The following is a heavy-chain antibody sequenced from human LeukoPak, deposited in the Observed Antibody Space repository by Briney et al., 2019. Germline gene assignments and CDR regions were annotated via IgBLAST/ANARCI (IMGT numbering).Heavy chain of an antibody. CDR1: GFTFSSYG. J-gene: IGHJ3*02. D-gene: IGHD3-22*01. CDR3: ASITMIVVATARAFDI. Sequence: GGSLRLSCAASGFTFSSYGMHWVRQAPGKGLEWVAFIRYDGSNKYYADSVKGRFTISRDNSKNTLYLQMNSLRAEDTAVYYCASITMIVVATARAFDIWGQGTMVTVSS. V-gene: IGHV3-30*02. CDR2: IRYDGSNK.